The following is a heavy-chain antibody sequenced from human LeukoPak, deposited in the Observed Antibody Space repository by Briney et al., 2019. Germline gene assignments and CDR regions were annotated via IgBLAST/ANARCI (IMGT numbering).Heavy chain of an antibody. J-gene: IGHJ5*02. CDR3: ARGGITIFGVVNNWFDP. CDR1: GDSISSHY. CDR2: IYHSGST. V-gene: IGHV4-59*11. D-gene: IGHD3-3*01. Sequence: SETLSLTCSVSGDSISSHYWSWIRQPPGKGLEWIGYIYHSGSTYYNPSLKSRVTISVDRSKNQFSLKLSSVTAADTAVYYCARGGITIFGVVNNWFDPWGQGTLVTVSS.